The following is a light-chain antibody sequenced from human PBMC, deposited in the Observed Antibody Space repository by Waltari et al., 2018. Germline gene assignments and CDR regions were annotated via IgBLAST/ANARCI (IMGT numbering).Light chain of an antibody. CDR2: GAS. J-gene: IGKJ1*01. CDR1: QSVGRS. V-gene: IGKV3-20*01. Sequence: EIVLTQSPGTLSLSPAARATLACRASQSVGRSLAWYQQKPGQAPRLLIYGASNRAPGIPDRFSGSGSGTDFSLTISRLEPEDFGLYSCQHYVRLPATFGQGTKVEIK. CDR3: QHYVRLPAT.